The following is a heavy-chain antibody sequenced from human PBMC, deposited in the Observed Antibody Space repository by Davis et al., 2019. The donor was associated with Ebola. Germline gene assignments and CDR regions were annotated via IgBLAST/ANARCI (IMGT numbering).Heavy chain of an antibody. Sequence: GESLKISCKGSGYRFTTYWIGWVRQMPGKGLEWMGIIYPGDSDTRYSPSFQGQVTISADESFSTAYLQWGSLKASDTAMYYCARGTSLARNFDYWGQGTLVTVSS. V-gene: IGHV5-51*01. CDR1: GYRFTTYW. CDR2: IYPGDSDT. J-gene: IGHJ4*02. D-gene: IGHD3-3*02. CDR3: ARGTSLARNFDY.